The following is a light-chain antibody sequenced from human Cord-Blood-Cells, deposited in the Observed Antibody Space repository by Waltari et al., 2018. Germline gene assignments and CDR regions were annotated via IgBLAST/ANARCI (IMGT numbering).Light chain of an antibody. CDR1: SSDAGGYNY. V-gene: IGLV2-14*01. CDR2: DVS. J-gene: IGLJ2*01. Sequence: QSALTQPASVSGSPGQSLTISCTGTSSDAGGYNYVSWYQQHPGKAPKPMIYDVSNRPSGVSNRFAGSKSGNTASLTISGLQAEDEADYYCSSYTSSSTLVFGGGTKLTVL. CDR3: SSYTSSSTLV.